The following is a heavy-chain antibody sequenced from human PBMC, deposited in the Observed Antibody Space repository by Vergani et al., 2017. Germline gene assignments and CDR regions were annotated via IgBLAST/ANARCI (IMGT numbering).Heavy chain of an antibody. V-gene: IGHV3-13*04. CDR1: GFTFSSYD. D-gene: IGHD6-19*01. Sequence: EVQLVESGGGLVQPGGSLRLSCAASGFTFSSYDMHWVRQATGKGLEWVSAIGTAGDTYYPGSVKGRFTISRENAKNSLYFQMNSLRAGDTAVYYCARARDPGIAVAGKNWYFDLWGRGTLVTVSS. CDR2: IGTAGDT. CDR3: ARARDPGIAVAGKNWYFDL. J-gene: IGHJ2*01.